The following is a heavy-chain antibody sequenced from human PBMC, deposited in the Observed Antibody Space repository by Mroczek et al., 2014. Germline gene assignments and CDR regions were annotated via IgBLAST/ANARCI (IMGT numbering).Heavy chain of an antibody. V-gene: IGHV3-23*04. CDR1: GFTFSSFA. CDR3: VKIAGVGGSDVFDI. D-gene: IGHD1-26*01. Sequence: VQLVESGGGLVQPGGSLRLSCAASGFTFSSFAMNWVRQAPGKGLEWVSAISGSGGSTHYANSVKGRFTISRDNSKDTLYQQMNSLRAEDTAVYYCVKIAGVGGSDVFDIWGQGTMVTVSS. J-gene: IGHJ3*02. CDR2: ISGSGGST.